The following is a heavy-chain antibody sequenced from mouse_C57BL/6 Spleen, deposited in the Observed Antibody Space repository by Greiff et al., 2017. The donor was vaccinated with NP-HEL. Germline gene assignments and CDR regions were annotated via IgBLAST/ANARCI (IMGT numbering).Heavy chain of an antibody. J-gene: IGHJ4*01. CDR3: ARSYPSYYYGSSSYAMDY. CDR1: GFTFTDYY. CDR2: IRNKANGYTT. V-gene: IGHV7-3*01. D-gene: IGHD1-1*01. Sequence: EVKLMESGGGLVQPGGSLSLSCAASGFTFTDYYMSWVRQPPGKALEWLGFIRNKANGYTTEYSASVKGRFTISRDNSQSILYLQMNALSAEDSATYYCARSYPSYYYGSSSYAMDYWGQGTSVTVSS.